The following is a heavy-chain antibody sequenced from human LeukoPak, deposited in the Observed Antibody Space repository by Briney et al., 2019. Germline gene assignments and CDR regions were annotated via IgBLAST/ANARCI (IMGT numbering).Heavy chain of an antibody. CDR2: IWYDGSNK. Sequence: PGGSLRLSCAASGFTFSSYGMHWVRQAPGKGLEWVAVIWYDGSNKYYADSVKGRFTISRDKSKNTLYLQMNSLRAEDTAVYYCARDYYYDSSGYPTPDYWGQGTLVTVSS. D-gene: IGHD3-22*01. J-gene: IGHJ4*02. CDR3: ARDYYYDSSGYPTPDY. V-gene: IGHV3-33*01. CDR1: GFTFSSYG.